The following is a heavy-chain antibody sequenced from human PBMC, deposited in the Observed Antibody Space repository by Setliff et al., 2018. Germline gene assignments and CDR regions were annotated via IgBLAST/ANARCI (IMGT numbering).Heavy chain of an antibody. CDR1: GGSISSYY. J-gene: IGHJ4*02. Sequence: NPSETLSLTCTVSGGSISSYYWSWIRQTPGKGLERIGYIYYSGSTNYNPSLKSRVTISVDTSKNQFSLELSSVTAADTAVYYCARGVPYYNFWSGYYGPLHYFDYWGQGMLFTVSS. CDR2: IYYSGST. CDR3: ARGVPYYNFWSGYYGPLHYFDY. D-gene: IGHD3-3*01. V-gene: IGHV4-59*01.